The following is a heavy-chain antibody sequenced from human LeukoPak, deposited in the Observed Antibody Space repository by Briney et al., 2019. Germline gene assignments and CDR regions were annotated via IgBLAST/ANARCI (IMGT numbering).Heavy chain of an antibody. CDR2: IYYSGST. CDR1: GGSISSYY. D-gene: IGHD3-16*01. CDR3: ARDLRGSAFDI. J-gene: IGHJ3*02. V-gene: IGHV4-59*01. Sequence: PSETLSLTCTVSGGSISSYYWSWIRQPPGKGLEWIGYIYYSGSTNYNPSLKSRATISVDTSKNQFSLKLSSVTAADTAVYYCARDLRGSAFDIWGQGTMVTVSS.